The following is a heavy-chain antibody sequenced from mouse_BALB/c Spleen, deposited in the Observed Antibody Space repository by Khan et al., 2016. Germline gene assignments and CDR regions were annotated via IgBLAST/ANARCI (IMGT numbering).Heavy chain of an antibody. CDR3: ARYRYYYGSSGYFDV. CDR1: GYTFTNYG. V-gene: IGHV9-3-1*01. D-gene: IGHD1-1*01. Sequence: QIQLVQSGPELKKPGKTVKISCKASGYTFTNYGMNWVKQAPGKGLKWMGWINTYSGESTYADDFKGRFAFSLDTSANTAYLQITNLKNEDTATYFCARYRYYYGSSGYFDVWGAGTTVTVSS. J-gene: IGHJ1*01. CDR2: INTYSGES.